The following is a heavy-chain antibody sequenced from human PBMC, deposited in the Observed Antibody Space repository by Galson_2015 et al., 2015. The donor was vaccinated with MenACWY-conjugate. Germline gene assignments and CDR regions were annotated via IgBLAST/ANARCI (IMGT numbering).Heavy chain of an antibody. CDR2: ISGSGNSI. D-gene: IGHD3-22*01. CDR1: GFSFSSYA. Sequence: SLRLSCAASGFSFSSYAMSWVRQAPGKGLEWVSTISGSGNSIYYADSVKGRFTISRDKSKNTLFLLMNSLRAEDTAVYYCAKDWDSSGYINFYFQHWGQGTLVTVSS. CDR3: AKDWDSSGYINFYFQH. V-gene: IGHV3-23*01. J-gene: IGHJ1*01.